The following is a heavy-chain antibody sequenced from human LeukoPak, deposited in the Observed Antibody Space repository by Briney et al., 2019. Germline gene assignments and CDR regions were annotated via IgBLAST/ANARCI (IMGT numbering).Heavy chain of an antibody. D-gene: IGHD6-13*01. CDR1: GSRFTSYW. CDR2: IYPGDSDT. Sequence: GGSLKISCQGSGSRFTSYWIGWVGQLPGKGLEWMGMIYPGDSDTRYSPSFQGQVTISADKSISTASLQWSSLKASDTAMYYCARHDPQAAAGTGVWFDPWGEGTLVTVSS. V-gene: IGHV5-51*01. J-gene: IGHJ5*02. CDR3: ARHDPQAAAGTGVWFDP.